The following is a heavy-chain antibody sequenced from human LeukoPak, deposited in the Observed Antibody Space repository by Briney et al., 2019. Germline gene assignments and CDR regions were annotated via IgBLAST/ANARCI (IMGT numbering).Heavy chain of an antibody. CDR3: ARRGWYNYNSYGMDV. CDR2: VYPGDSDT. J-gene: IGHJ6*04. Sequence: GESLKISCKGSGYRFIDYWIGWVRQMPGKGLEWMGIVYPGDSDTRYSPSFQGQVTISVDTSISAAYLQWSRLKASYTAIYYCARRGWYNYNSYGMDVWGKGTTVTVSS. V-gene: IGHV5-51*01. CDR1: GYRFIDYW. D-gene: IGHD1-1*01.